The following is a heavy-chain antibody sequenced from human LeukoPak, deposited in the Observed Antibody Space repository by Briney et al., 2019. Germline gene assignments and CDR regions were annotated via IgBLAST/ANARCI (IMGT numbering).Heavy chain of an antibody. V-gene: IGHV3-23*01. Sequence: GGSLRLSCAASRFSFSSSAMSWVRQAPGEGLEWVSTISGGGGSTYYSDSVKGRFTISRDNSKNTLYLQMNSLRAEDTAVYYCAKGGEWLALNDYWGQGTLVTASS. J-gene: IGHJ4*02. CDR1: RFSFSSSA. CDR3: AKGGEWLALNDY. D-gene: IGHD6-19*01. CDR2: ISGGGGST.